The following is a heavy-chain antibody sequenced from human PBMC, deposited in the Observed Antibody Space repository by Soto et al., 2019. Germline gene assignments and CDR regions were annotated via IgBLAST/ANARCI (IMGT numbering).Heavy chain of an antibody. D-gene: IGHD2-15*01. CDR1: GGSISSSSYY. CDR3: ARPSPRYCSGGSCLEFPDAFDI. V-gene: IGHV4-39*01. CDR2: IYYSGST. J-gene: IGHJ3*02. Sequence: SETLSLTCTVSGGSISSSSYYWGWIRQPPGKGLEWIGSIYYSGSTYYNKSLKSRVTISVDTSKNQFSLKLSSVTAADTAVYYCARPSPRYCSGGSCLEFPDAFDIWGQGTMVT.